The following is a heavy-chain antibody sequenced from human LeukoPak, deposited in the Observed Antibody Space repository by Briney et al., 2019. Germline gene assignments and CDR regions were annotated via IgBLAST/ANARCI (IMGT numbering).Heavy chain of an antibody. J-gene: IGHJ3*02. D-gene: IGHD3-10*01. CDR2: ISSSGSTI. CDR1: GFTFSDYY. Sequence: GGSLRLSCAASGFTFSDYYMSWIRQAPGKGLEWVSYISSSGSTIYYADSVKGRFTISRDNAKNSPYLQMNSLRAEDTAVYYCGRFPPSGGGAGGADVAFYIWGQGTMVTVSS. CDR3: GRFPPSGGGAGGADVAFYI. V-gene: IGHV3-11*01.